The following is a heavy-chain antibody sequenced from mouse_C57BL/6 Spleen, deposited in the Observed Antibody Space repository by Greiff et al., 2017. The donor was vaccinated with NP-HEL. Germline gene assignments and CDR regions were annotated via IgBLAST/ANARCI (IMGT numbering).Heavy chain of an antibody. D-gene: IGHD1-1*01. CDR1: GYAFSSSW. J-gene: IGHJ3*01. CDR3: ARWVYARGFAY. CDR2: IYPGDGAT. V-gene: IGHV1-82*01. Sequence: VQLQQSGPELVKPGASVKISCTASGYAFSSSWMNWVKQRPGKGLEWIGRIYPGDGATNYNGKFKGKATLTADKSSSTAYMQLSSLTSEDDAVYFWARWVYARGFAYWGQGTLVTVSA.